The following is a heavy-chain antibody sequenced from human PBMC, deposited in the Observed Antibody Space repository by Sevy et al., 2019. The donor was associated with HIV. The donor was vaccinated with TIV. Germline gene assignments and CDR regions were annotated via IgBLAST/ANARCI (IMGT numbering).Heavy chain of an antibody. J-gene: IGHJ4*02. CDR2: MNPNSGKT. V-gene: IGHV1-8*01. CDR3: ARDEQRPYYYGSGNMGH. CDR1: GYTFTNYE. Sequence: ASVKVSCKASGYTFTNYEINWVRQATGQGLEWMGWMNPNSGKTGYAPQFHGRVTMTRNTSLHIAYMELSSLRSDDTAVYYCARDEQRPYYYGSGNMGHWGQGTLVTVSS. D-gene: IGHD3-10*01.